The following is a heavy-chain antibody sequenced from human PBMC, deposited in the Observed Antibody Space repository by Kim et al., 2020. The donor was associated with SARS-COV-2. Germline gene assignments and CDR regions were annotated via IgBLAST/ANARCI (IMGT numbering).Heavy chain of an antibody. J-gene: IGHJ6*02. CDR3: AKDLTSVVTSYEGMDD. V-gene: IGHV3-23*01. D-gene: IGHD3-10*01. CDR1: GFTFSDYA. CDR2: ISGNGDRT. Sequence: GGSLRLSCVGSGFTFSDYAMSWVRQTPEKGLQWVSAISGNGDRTFYADSVKGRFTISRDNSRSTLFLQMDSLRAEDSAIYYCAKDLTSVVTSYEGMDDWGQGTTVTVSS.